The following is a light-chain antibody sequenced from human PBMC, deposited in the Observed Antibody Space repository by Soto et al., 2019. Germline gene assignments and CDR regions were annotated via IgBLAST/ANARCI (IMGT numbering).Light chain of an antibody. V-gene: IGKV1-39*01. Sequence: DIQMTQSPSSLSASVGARVIITCRSSQSIRSYLNWYQHKPGKAPKLQISAAASLQRGVASRFSGSGSGTDFTLIINSLHPEDVATYFCQQTASPPYTVGQGTKLEI. CDR1: QSIRSY. J-gene: IGKJ2*01. CDR3: QQTASPPYT. CDR2: AAA.